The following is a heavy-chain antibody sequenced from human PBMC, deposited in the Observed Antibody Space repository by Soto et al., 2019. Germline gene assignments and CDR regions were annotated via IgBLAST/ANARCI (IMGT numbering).Heavy chain of an antibody. Sequence: LRLSCAASGFTFDDYAMHWVRQAPGKGLEWVSGISWNSGSIGYADSVKGRFTISRDNAKNSLYLQMNSLRAEDTALYYCATSWRAYASGAFDIWGQGTMVTVSS. CDR1: GFTFDDYA. CDR3: ATSWRAYASGAFDI. V-gene: IGHV3-9*01. J-gene: IGHJ3*02. CDR2: ISWNSGSI. D-gene: IGHD2-21*01.